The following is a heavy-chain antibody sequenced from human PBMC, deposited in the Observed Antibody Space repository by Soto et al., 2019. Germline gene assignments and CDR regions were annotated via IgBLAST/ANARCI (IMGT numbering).Heavy chain of an antibody. CDR3: ARALLARLKHFEN. CDR1: GYTFNYFA. D-gene: IGHD2-15*01. CDR2: INPDNGQT. V-gene: IGHV1-3*01. Sequence: QVQLLQSGAEVRKPGASVNVSCRTSGYTFNYFAIHWLRQAPGQGLEWLGWINPDNGQTKYSQRFQGRLTMTRDTSATTAYMALRSLKSEDTAVFYCARALLARLKHFENWGQGTLVTVSS. J-gene: IGHJ4*02.